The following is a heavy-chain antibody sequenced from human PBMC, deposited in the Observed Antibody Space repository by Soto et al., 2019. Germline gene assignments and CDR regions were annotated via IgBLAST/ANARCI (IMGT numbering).Heavy chain of an antibody. D-gene: IGHD3-22*01. Sequence: GXSGKVCCKASGDTFSSYAISWVRQAPGQGLEWMGGIIPIFGTANYAQKFQGRVTITADESTSTAYMELSSLRSEDTAVYYCARDGSGYRSRASPMDVWGQGTTVTVSS. CDR3: ARDGSGYRSRASPMDV. CDR1: GDTFSSYA. J-gene: IGHJ6*02. V-gene: IGHV1-69*13. CDR2: IIPIFGTA.